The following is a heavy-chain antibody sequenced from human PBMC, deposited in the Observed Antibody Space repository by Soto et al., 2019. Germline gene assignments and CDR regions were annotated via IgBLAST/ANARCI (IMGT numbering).Heavy chain of an antibody. Sequence: QVQLVESGGGVVQPGRSLRLSCAASGFTFSSYGMNWVRQAPGKGLEWVAVISYDGSNKYYADSVKGRFTISRDNSKNTLYLQMNSLRAEDTAVYYGAKARYSGSYTAPGDYWGQGTLVTVSS. CDR3: AKARYSGSYTAPGDY. CDR2: ISYDGSNK. V-gene: IGHV3-30*18. J-gene: IGHJ4*02. CDR1: GFTFSSYG. D-gene: IGHD1-26*01.